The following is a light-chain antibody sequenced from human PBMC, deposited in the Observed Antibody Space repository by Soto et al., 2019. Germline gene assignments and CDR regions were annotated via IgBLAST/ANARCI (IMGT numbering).Light chain of an antibody. J-gene: IGLJ3*02. Sequence: QSALTQPRSVSGSPGQSVTISCTGTSSDVGGYNYVSWYQQHPGKAPKLLIYGNVNRPSGVPDRFSGSKSGTSASLAITGLQAEDEADYYCQSYDISLTGSVFGGGTKLTVL. CDR3: QSYDISLTGSV. V-gene: IGLV2-11*01. CDR1: SSDVGGYNY. CDR2: GNV.